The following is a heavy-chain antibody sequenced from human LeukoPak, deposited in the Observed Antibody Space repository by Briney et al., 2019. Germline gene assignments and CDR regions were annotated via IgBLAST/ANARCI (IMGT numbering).Heavy chain of an antibody. D-gene: IGHD3-3*01. CDR2: IKQDGSEE. V-gene: IGHV3-7*01. CDR3: ARDAYYDFWSGYPRYFDY. J-gene: IGHJ4*02. CDR1: GFTFSSYS. Sequence: GGSLRLSCAASGFTFSSYSMNWVRQAPGKGLEWVANIKQDGSEEYYVDSVKGRFTISTDNAKNSLYLQMNSLRAEDTAVYYCARDAYYDFWSGYPRYFDYWGQGTLVTVSS.